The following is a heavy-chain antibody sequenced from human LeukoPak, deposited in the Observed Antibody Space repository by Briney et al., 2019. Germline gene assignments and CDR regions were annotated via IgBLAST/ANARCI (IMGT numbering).Heavy chain of an antibody. CDR1: GYTFTGYY. D-gene: IGHD3-3*01. CDR2: INPNSGGT. V-gene: IGHV1-2*02. J-gene: IGHJ5*02. Sequence: GASVKVSCKASGYTFTGYYMHWVRQAPGQGLEWMGWINPNSGGTNYTQKFQGRVTMTRDTSISTAYMELSRLRSDDTAVYYCARFVLRSNWFDPWGQGALVTVSS. CDR3: ARFVLRSNWFDP.